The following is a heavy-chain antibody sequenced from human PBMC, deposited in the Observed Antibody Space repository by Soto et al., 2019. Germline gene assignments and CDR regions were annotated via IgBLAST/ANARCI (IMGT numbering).Heavy chain of an antibody. D-gene: IGHD4-17*01. Sequence: EASVKVSCKASGYTFTSYYMHWVRQAPGQGLEWMGIINPSGGSTSYAQKFQGRVTMTRDTSTSTVYMELSSLRSEDTAVYYRASHDLRTHAFDIWGQGTMVTVSS. CDR2: INPSGGST. V-gene: IGHV1-46*01. CDR1: GYTFTSYY. CDR3: ASHDLRTHAFDI. J-gene: IGHJ3*02.